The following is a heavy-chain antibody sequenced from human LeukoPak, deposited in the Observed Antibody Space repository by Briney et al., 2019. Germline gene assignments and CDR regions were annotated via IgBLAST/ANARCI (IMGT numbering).Heavy chain of an antibody. Sequence: GASVKVSCKASGYTFTNYDINWVRQATGQGLEWMGYMKPNSGYTGYAQKLQGRVTMTTDTSTSTAYMELRSLRSGDTAVYYCARDTPPADFWSGYYTSYYYYMDVWGKGTTVTVSS. CDR2: MKPNSGYT. CDR3: ARDTPPADFWSGYYTSYYYYMDV. D-gene: IGHD3-3*01. V-gene: IGHV1-8*01. CDR1: GYTFTNYD. J-gene: IGHJ6*03.